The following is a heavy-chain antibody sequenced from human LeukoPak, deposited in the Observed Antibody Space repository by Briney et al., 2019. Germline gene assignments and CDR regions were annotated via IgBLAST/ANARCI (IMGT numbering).Heavy chain of an antibody. D-gene: IGHD4-17*01. CDR3: ARVENTVTTEDDAFDI. CDR2: INHSGST. J-gene: IGHJ3*02. V-gene: IGHV4-34*01. CDR1: GGSFSGYY. Sequence: PSETLSLTCAVYGGSFSGYYWSWIRQPPGKGLEWIGEINHSGSTNYNPSLKSRVTISVDTSKNQFSLKLSSVTAADTAVYYCARVENTVTTEDDAFDIWGQGTMVTVSS.